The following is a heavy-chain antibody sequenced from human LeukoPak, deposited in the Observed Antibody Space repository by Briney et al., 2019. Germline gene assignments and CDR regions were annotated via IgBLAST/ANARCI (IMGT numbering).Heavy chain of an antibody. D-gene: IGHD2/OR15-2a*01. CDR3: ARVPAGFTYGHFDY. CDR1: GCSFTGYW. V-gene: IGHV5-51*01. Sequence: GASLQISCKCSGCSFTGYWIAWVRQVPGKGLEGVGIIYPGDSETRYSPSFQGQVTTSVDKSISTAYLQWTSLKATDSAIYYCARVPAGFTYGHFDYWGQGTLVTVSS. CDR2: IYPGDSET. J-gene: IGHJ4*02.